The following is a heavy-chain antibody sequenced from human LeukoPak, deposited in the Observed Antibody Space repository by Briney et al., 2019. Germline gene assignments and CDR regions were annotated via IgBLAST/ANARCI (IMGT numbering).Heavy chain of an antibody. Sequence: RASVKVSCKASGYIFSSYYMHWVRQAPGQGLEWMGIINPRGDSTTYAQKFQGRLTMTKDMSTSTLYMELSSLRSEDTAVYYCAREYSASALDYWGQGTLVTVSS. CDR2: INPRGDST. CDR3: AREYSASALDY. J-gene: IGHJ4*02. V-gene: IGHV1-46*01. D-gene: IGHD5-12*01. CDR1: GYIFSSYY.